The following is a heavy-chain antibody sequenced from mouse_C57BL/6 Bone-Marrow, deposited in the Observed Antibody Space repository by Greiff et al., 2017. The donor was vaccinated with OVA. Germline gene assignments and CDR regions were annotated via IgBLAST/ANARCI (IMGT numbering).Heavy chain of an antibody. V-gene: IGHV1-15*01. J-gene: IGHJ3*01. D-gene: IGHD2-1*01. CDR1: GYTFTDYE. CDR3: TSGIYYGTY. Sequence: QVQLQQPGTELVKPGASVKLSCKASGYTFTDYEMHWVKQTPVHGLEWIGAIDPETGGTAYNQKFKGKAILTADKSSSTAYMELRSLTSEDSAVYYCTSGIYYGTYWGQGTLVTVSA. CDR2: IDPETGGT.